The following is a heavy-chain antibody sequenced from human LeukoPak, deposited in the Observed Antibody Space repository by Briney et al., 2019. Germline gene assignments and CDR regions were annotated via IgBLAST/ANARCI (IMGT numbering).Heavy chain of an antibody. CDR3: ARVGTGGWLQWDY. CDR2: IIPIFGTA. Sequence: SAKVSCKASGGTFSSYAISWVRQAPGQGLEWMGGIIPIFGTANYAQKFQGRVTITADESTSTAYMELSSLRSEDTAVYYCARVGTGGWLQWDYWGQGTLVTVSS. CDR1: GGTFSSYA. D-gene: IGHD5-24*01. J-gene: IGHJ4*02. V-gene: IGHV1-69*01.